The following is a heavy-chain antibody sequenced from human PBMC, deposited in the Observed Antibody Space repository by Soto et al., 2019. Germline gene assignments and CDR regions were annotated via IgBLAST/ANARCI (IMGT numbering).Heavy chain of an antibody. CDR3: ARDPGQDEAIDY. J-gene: IGHJ4*02. V-gene: IGHV3-33*01. CDR2: IWQDVKVK. Sequence: QVQVVESGGGVVQPGTSLRLSCAASGFRFDHFGMHWVRQAPGKGLEWVAVIWQDVKVKFYSESVEGRFSISRDNSKNTRYLQMNTVRVDDTAVYYCARDPGQDEAIDYWGQGTLVIVSS. CDR1: GFRFDHFG.